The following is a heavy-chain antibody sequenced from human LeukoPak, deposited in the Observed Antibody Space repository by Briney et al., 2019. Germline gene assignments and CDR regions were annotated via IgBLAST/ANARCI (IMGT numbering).Heavy chain of an antibody. CDR1: GGSITSGDYY. CDR3: ARDSRYSGYSYNYYYYMDV. J-gene: IGHJ6*03. V-gene: IGHV4-30-4*08. Sequence: SQTLSPTCTVSGGSITSGDYYWSWIRQPPGKGLEWIGYIYYSGNTYYNPSLKSRVTISVDTSKNQFSLKLSSVTAADTAVYYCARDSRYSGYSYNYYYYMDVWGKGPRSPSP. D-gene: IGHD5-12*01. CDR2: IYYSGNT.